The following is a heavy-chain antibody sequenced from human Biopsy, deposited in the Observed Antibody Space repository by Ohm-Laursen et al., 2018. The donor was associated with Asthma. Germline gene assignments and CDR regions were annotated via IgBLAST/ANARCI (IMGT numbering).Heavy chain of an antibody. CDR3: AKDIGSREDY. J-gene: IGHJ4*02. CDR1: GGSVSTGSYY. V-gene: IGHV4-61*01. CDR2: IYYTGSD. D-gene: IGHD5-24*01. Sequence: SETPSLTCTVSGGSVSTGSYYWSWIRQPPGKGLEWLGYIYYTGSDNYNPSLKSRVTISVDTSKNQFSLRLNSVTAADTAVYYCAKDIGSREDYWGQGTLVTVSS.